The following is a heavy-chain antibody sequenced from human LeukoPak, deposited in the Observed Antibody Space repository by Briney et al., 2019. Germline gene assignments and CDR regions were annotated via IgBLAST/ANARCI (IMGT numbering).Heavy chain of an antibody. V-gene: IGHV3-21*01. Sequence: PGGSLRLSCAASGFTFSSYSMNWVRQAPGKGLEWVSSISSSSSYIYYADSVKGRFTISRDNAKNSLYLQMNSLRAEDTAVYYCASYGFKDYYYYMDVWGKGTTVTISS. CDR2: ISSSSSYI. D-gene: IGHD3-10*01. CDR3: ASYGFKDYYYYMDV. J-gene: IGHJ6*03. CDR1: GFTFSSYS.